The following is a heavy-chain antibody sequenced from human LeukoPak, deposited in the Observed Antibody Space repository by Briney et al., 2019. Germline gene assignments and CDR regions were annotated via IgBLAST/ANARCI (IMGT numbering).Heavy chain of an antibody. Sequence: SETLSLTCSVSGGSIIGHYWSWIRQPPGKGLEWLGYIYHSGSTKYNPSLESRVTISVDTSKNQFSLKASSVTAADTAMYHCARHISGSVAFDIWGQGTMVTVSS. V-gene: IGHV4-59*08. D-gene: IGHD1-20*01. CDR2: IYHSGST. CDR1: GGSIIGHY. J-gene: IGHJ3*02. CDR3: ARHISGSVAFDI.